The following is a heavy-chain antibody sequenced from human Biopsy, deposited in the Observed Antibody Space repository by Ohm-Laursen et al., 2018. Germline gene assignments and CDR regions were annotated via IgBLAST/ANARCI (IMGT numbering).Heavy chain of an antibody. V-gene: IGHV1-69*06. J-gene: IGHJ1*01. CDR2: IIPIVGTP. CDR1: GGTFSIYY. CDR3: ATKLEGYFQH. Sequence: SVKVSCKASGGTFSIYYITWVRQAPGQGLEWMGGIIPIVGTPNYAQKFPGRVTITADTSTSTAYMELSSLTSADTAVYYCATKLEGYFQHWGQGTQVSVSS. D-gene: IGHD1-1*01.